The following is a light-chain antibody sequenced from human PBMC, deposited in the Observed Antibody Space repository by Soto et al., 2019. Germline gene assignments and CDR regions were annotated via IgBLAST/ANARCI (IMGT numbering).Light chain of an antibody. CDR1: SSDVGAYNY. J-gene: IGLJ1*01. CDR2: EVS. V-gene: IGLV2-14*01. Sequence: QSVLTQPASVSGSPGQSITISCTGTSSDVGAYNYVSWYQQHPGKAPKLMIYEVSNRPSGVSNRFSGSKSGNTASLTISGLQAEDEADYHCSSYTTSSTYVFGNGTKLTVL. CDR3: SSYTTSSTYV.